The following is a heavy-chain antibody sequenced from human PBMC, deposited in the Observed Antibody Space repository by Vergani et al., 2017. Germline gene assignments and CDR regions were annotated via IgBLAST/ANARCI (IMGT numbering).Heavy chain of an antibody. CDR2: INPSGGHT. CDR1: GYTFSNDY. D-gene: IGHD3-9*01. Sequence: QVQVVQSGAEVKKSGASVKVSCKTSGYTFSNDYMHWVRQAPGQGLEWMGIINPSGGHTNYAQKFQGRVTMTRDTSTTTVYMALSSLRSEDTAIYYCARGDYGILTGYRYWGQGTLVTVSA. CDR3: ARGDYGILTGYRY. V-gene: IGHV1-46*03. J-gene: IGHJ4*02.